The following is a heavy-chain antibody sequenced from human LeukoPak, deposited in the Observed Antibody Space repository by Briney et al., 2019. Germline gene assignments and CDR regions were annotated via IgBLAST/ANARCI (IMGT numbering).Heavy chain of an antibody. V-gene: IGHV3-30*18. Sequence: GGSLRLSCAASGFTFGSYGMHWVRQAPGKGLEWVAVISYDGGNKYYADSVKGRFTISRDNSKNTLYLQMNSLRAEDTAVYYCAKDFYGSGIHWFDPWGQGTLVTVSS. CDR1: GFTFGSYG. J-gene: IGHJ5*02. D-gene: IGHD3-10*01. CDR3: AKDFYGSGIHWFDP. CDR2: ISYDGGNK.